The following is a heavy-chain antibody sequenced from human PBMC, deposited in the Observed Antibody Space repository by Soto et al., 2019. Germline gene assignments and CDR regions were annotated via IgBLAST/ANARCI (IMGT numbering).Heavy chain of an antibody. CDR1: GFSFSSYA. V-gene: IGHV3-23*01. J-gene: IGHJ4*02. Sequence: VQLLESGGGLVQPGGSLRLSCAASGFSFSSYAMVWVRQAPGKGLEWVSVISARGGSSYFADSVKGRFTISRDNSKNVLSLEMTSLRAEDTAIYFCAKGSIDYSASVDNWGQGTLVLVSS. D-gene: IGHD1-26*01. CDR3: AKGSIDYSASVDN. CDR2: ISARGGSS.